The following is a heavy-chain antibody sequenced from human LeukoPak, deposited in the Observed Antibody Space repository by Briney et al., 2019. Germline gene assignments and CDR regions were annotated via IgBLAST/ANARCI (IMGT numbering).Heavy chain of an antibody. J-gene: IGHJ3*02. D-gene: IGHD3-3*01. CDR3: ARVRGYDFWSGYPDAFDI. Sequence: SETLSLTCTVSGGSISSSSYYWGWIPQPPGKGLEWIGSIYYSGSTYYNPSLKSRVTISVDTSKNQFSLKLSSVTAADTAVYYCARVRGYDFWSGYPDAFDIWGQGTMVTVSS. CDR1: GGSISSSSYY. V-gene: IGHV4-39*07. CDR2: IYYSGST.